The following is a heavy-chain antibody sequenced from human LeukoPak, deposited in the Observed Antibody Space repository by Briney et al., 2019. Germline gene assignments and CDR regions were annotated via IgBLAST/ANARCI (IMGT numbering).Heavy chain of an antibody. CDR2: ISSIGSTI. CDR1: GFTFSDYY. Sequence: AGGSQRLSCAAPGFTFSDYYMSWIRQAPGKGLEWVSYISSIGSTIYYADSVKGRFTISRDNAKNSLYLQMNSLRAEDTAVYYCASELGYCSGGSCYGDYWGQGTLVTVSS. J-gene: IGHJ4*02. V-gene: IGHV3-11*01. D-gene: IGHD2-15*01. CDR3: ASELGYCSGGSCYGDY.